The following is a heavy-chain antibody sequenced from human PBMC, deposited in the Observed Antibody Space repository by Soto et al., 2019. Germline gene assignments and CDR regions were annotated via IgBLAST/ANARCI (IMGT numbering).Heavy chain of an antibody. Sequence: ASVKVSCKASGYTFTSYDITWVRQAPGQGLEWMGWISAYNGNTNYAQKLQGRVTMTTDTSTSTAYMELRSLRSEDTAVYYCAADFTISAPYDDYMDVWGKGTTVTVSS. J-gene: IGHJ6*03. CDR2: ISAYNGNT. V-gene: IGHV1-18*01. CDR1: GYTFTSYD. D-gene: IGHD3-3*01. CDR3: AADFTISAPYDDYMDV.